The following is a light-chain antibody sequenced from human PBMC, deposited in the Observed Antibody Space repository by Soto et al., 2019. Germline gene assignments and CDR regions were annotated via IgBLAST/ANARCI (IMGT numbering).Light chain of an antibody. CDR3: TSYTPTGALV. J-gene: IGLJ6*01. CDR2: EVS. CDR1: SSDVGDYNY. V-gene: IGLV2-14*01. Sequence: QSALTQPASVSGSPGQSITISCPGTSSDVGDYNYVSWYQQPPGKAPKLMIYEVSTRPSGVSNRFSGSKSGNTASLTISGLQSEDEADYYCTSYTPTGALVFGSGTKVTVL.